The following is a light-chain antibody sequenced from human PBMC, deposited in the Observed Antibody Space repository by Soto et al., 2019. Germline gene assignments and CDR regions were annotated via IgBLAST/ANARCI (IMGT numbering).Light chain of an antibody. Sequence: DIQMTQSPSTLSASVGDRVTITCRTSQSISSWLAWYQQKPGKAPKLLIYDASTLESGVPSRFSGSGSGTDFTLTISRLEPEDFAMYFCQQYSSPPQTFGQGTKVEIK. V-gene: IGKV1-5*01. CDR1: QSISSW. CDR2: DAS. J-gene: IGKJ1*01. CDR3: QQYSSPPQT.